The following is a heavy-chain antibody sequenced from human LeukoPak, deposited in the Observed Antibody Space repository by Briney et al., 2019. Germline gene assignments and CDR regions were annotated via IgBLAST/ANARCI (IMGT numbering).Heavy chain of an antibody. D-gene: IGHD1-7*01. CDR2: INPSGGST. J-gene: IGHJ4*02. V-gene: IGHV1-46*01. CDR1: GYTFTSYY. Sequence: ASVKVSCKASGYTFTSYYMHWVRQAPGQGLEWMGIINPSGGSTSYAQKFQGRVTMTRDTSTSTVYMELSSLRSEDTAVYYCAREFPHRLELAYFDYWGQGTLVTVSS. CDR3: AREFPHRLELAYFDY.